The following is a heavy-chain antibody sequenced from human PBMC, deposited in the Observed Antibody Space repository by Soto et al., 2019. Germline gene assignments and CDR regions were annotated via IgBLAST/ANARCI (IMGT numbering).Heavy chain of an antibody. Sequence: QVQLVQSGAEVNKPGSSVKVSRRASGGTFSNYAISWVRQTPGQGLEWMGGIIPLFGTANYVQKFQGRVTITADKSTSTVYVELNSLRSEVTVVYYSARSSSSIWYIDLRGRGTQV. CDR2: IIPLFGTA. V-gene: IGHV1-69*06. D-gene: IGHD2-21*01. CDR3: ARSSSSIWYIDL. J-gene: IGHJ2*01. CDR1: GGTFSNYA.